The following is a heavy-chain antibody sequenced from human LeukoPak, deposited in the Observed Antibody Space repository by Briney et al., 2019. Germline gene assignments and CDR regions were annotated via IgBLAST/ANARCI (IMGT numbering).Heavy chain of an antibody. J-gene: IGHJ5*02. D-gene: IGHD2-2*01. CDR1: GGSFSGYY. Sequence: SETLSLTCAVYGGSFSGYYWSWIRQPPGKGLEWIGEINHSGSTNYNPSLKSRVTISVDTSKNQFSLKLSSVTAADTAVYYCARGLYCSSTSCPNWFDPWGQGTLVTVSS. CDR2: INHSGST. V-gene: IGHV4-34*01. CDR3: ARGLYCSSTSCPNWFDP.